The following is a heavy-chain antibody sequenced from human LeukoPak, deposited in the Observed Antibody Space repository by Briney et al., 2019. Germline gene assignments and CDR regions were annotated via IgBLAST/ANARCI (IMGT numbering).Heavy chain of an antibody. D-gene: IGHD3-16*01. Sequence: PGGSLRLSCAASGFTVSSNYMSWVRQAPGEGLEWVSVIYSGGSTYYADSVKGRFTISRDNSKNTLYLQMNSLRAEDTAVYYCARVSSLYGSDYWGQGTLVTVSS. CDR2: IYSGGST. CDR1: GFTVSSNY. V-gene: IGHV3-53*01. J-gene: IGHJ4*02. CDR3: ARVSSLYGSDY.